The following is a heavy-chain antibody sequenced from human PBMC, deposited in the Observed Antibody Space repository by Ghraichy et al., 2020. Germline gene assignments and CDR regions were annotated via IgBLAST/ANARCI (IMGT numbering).Heavy chain of an antibody. CDR2: IYYSGST. D-gene: IGHD3-22*01. CDR1: GGSISSSSYY. J-gene: IGHJ2*01. CDR3: ARHSCHSSGYDLGYWYFDL. V-gene: IGHV4-39*01. Sequence: SETLSLTCTVSGGSISSSSYYWGWIRQPPGKGLEWIGSIYYSGSTYYNPSLKSRVTISVDTSKNQFSLKLSSVTAADTAVYYCARHSCHSSGYDLGYWYFDLWGRGTLVTVSS.